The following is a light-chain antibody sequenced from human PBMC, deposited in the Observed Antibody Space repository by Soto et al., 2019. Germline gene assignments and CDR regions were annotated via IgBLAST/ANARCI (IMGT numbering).Light chain of an antibody. CDR1: QSVSSY. Sequence: EIVLTQTAATVSWATRERAALSCRASQSVSSYLALYQQKPGQAPRLLIYDASNRATGIPASFSGSGSGTDFTLTISRLEPEDFAVYYCQQRSKWPITFGQGTRLEIK. V-gene: IGKV3-11*01. CDR2: DAS. J-gene: IGKJ5*01. CDR3: QQRSKWPIT.